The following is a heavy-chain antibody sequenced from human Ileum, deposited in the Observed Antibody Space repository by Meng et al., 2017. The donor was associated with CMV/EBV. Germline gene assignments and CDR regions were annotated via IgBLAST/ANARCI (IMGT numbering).Heavy chain of an antibody. Sequence: DTFTSYTISWVRQAPGQGLEWMGRIFPLVGLIKSAQKFQDRLTITADKSTNTAYMELRSLTSEDTAVYYCAKDRDGGSGDYRNWYFDLWGRGALVTVSS. CDR1: DTFTSYT. CDR3: AKDRDGGSGDYRNWYFDL. D-gene: IGHD4-17*01. J-gene: IGHJ2*01. V-gene: IGHV1-69*04. CDR2: IFPLVGLI.